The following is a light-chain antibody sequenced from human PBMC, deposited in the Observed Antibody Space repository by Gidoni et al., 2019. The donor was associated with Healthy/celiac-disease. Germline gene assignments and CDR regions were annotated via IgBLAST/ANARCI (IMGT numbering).Light chain of an antibody. Sequence: AIPLTQSPSSLSASVGDRVTITCRASQGISSALAWYQQKPGKAPKLLIYDASSLESGVPSRFSGSGSGTDFTLTISSLQPEDFATYYCQQFNSYPNGFTFGPGTKVDIK. CDR1: QGISSA. CDR3: QQFNSYPNGFT. CDR2: DAS. J-gene: IGKJ3*01. V-gene: IGKV1-13*02.